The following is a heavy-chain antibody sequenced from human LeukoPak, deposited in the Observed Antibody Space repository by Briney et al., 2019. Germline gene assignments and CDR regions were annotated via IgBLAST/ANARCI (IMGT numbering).Heavy chain of an antibody. CDR2: IYPGDSDT. Sequence: GESLKISCKGSGYSFTSYWIGWVRQMPGKGLEWMGIIYPGDSDTRYSPSFQGQVTISADKSISTAYLQWSSLKASDTAMYYCARLSRNFDWSPNWSDPWGQGTLVTVSS. D-gene: IGHD3-9*01. CDR3: ARLSRNFDWSPNWSDP. J-gene: IGHJ5*02. CDR1: GYSFTSYW. V-gene: IGHV5-51*01.